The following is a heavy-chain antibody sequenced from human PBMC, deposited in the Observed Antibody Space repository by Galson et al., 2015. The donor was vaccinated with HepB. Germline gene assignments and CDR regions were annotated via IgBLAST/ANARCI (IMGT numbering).Heavy chain of an antibody. CDR2: IYPGDSDT. J-gene: IGHJ4*02. D-gene: IGHD6-25*01. Sequence: QSGAAVKKPGESLKISCQGSGYSFTSYWIGWVRQLPGKGLELMGLIYPGDSDTRYSQSFQGQVTISADKSINTPYLQWSSLKASDTAMYYCASLRAADPVGFDYWGQGTLVTVSS. CDR3: ASLRAADPVGFDY. V-gene: IGHV5-51*01. CDR1: GYSFTSYW.